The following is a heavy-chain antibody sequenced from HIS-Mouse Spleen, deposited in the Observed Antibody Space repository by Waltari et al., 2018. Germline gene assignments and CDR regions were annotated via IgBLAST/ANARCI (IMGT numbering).Heavy chain of an antibody. CDR3: AREIPYSSSWYDWYFDL. CDR2: IYYSGST. J-gene: IGHJ2*01. D-gene: IGHD6-13*01. CDR1: GGPISSSRSY. Sequence: QLQLQESGPGLVKPSETLSPTRTVPGGPISSSRSYWGWNRQPPGKGLEWIGSIYYSGSTYYNPSLKSRVTISVDTSKNQFSLKLSSVTAADTAVYYCAREIPYSSSWYDWYFDLWGRGTLVTVSS. V-gene: IGHV4-39*07.